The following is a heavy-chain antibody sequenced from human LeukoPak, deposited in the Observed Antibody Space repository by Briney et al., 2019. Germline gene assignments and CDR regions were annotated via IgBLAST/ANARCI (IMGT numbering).Heavy chain of an antibody. CDR1: GFTFSSYG. V-gene: IGHV3-30*03. CDR3: ASIWDSSWDEYYYGMDV. J-gene: IGHJ6*02. D-gene: IGHD6-13*01. Sequence: RSGGSLRLSCAASGFTFSSYGMHWVRQAPGKGLEWVAVISYDGSNKHYADSVKGRFTISRDNSKNTLYLQMNSLRAEDTAVYYCASIWDSSWDEYYYGMDVWGQGTTVTVSS. CDR2: ISYDGSNK.